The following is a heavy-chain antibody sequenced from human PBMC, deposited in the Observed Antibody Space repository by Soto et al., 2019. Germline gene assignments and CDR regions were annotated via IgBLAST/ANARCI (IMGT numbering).Heavy chain of an antibody. CDR2: ISSSSSTI. Sequence: EVQLVESGGGLVQPGGSLRLSCAASGFTFSSYSMNWVRQAPGKGLEWVSYISSSSSTIYYADSVKGRFTISRDNAKNSLYLQMNSLRAEDTAVYYCARLKEGGFWSGYYPDYYMDVWGKGTTVTGSS. J-gene: IGHJ6*03. V-gene: IGHV3-48*01. CDR3: ARLKEGGFWSGYYPDYYMDV. CDR1: GFTFSSYS. D-gene: IGHD3-3*01.